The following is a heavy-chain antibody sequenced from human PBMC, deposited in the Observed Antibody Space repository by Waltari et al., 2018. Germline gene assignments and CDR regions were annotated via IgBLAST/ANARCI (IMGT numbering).Heavy chain of an antibody. J-gene: IGHJ4*02. CDR1: GYTFTGYY. CDR2: INPTIVGT. CDR3: ATPLGEYYFDS. Sequence: QVQLVQSGAEVKKPGASVKVSCKASGYTFTGYYMHWVRQAPVQGLELMGWINPTIVGTNYAQKFQGRFTMTRDTSIRPAYLELSRLRSADTAVYYCATPLGEYYFDSWGQGTLVTVSS. D-gene: IGHD7-27*01. V-gene: IGHV1-2*02.